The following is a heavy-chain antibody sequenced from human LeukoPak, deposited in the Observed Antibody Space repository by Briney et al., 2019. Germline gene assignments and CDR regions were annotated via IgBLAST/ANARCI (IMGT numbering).Heavy chain of an antibody. CDR1: GGSFSGYY. V-gene: IGHV4-34*01. Sequence: SETLSLTCAVNGGSFSGYYWSWIRQPPGKGLEWIGEINHSGSTNYNPSLKSRVTISVDTSKNQFSLKLSSVTAADTAVYYCARGRGTTGTTGVDYWGQGTLVTVSS. CDR3: ARGRGTTGTTGVDY. J-gene: IGHJ4*02. CDR2: INHSGST. D-gene: IGHD1-1*01.